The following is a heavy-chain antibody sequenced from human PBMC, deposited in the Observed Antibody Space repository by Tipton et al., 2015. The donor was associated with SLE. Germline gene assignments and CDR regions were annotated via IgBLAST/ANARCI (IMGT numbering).Heavy chain of an antibody. J-gene: IGHJ3*02. CDR1: GGSISSHY. D-gene: IGHD4-17*01. Sequence: TLSLTCTVSGGSISSHYWSWIRQPPGKGLEWIGYIYYSGGTNHNPSLKSRVTISVDTSKNQFSLKLSSVTAADTAVYYCARDRDYGYSAGAFDIWGQGTMVTVSS. V-gene: IGHV4-59*11. CDR2: IYYSGGT. CDR3: ARDRDYGYSAGAFDI.